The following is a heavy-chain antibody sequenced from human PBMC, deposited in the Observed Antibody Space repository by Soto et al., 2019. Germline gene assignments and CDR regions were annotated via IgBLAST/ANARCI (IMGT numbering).Heavy chain of an antibody. Sequence: ESGGGVVQPGRSLRLSCAASGFTFSSYGMHWVRQAPGKGLEWVAVIWYDGSNKYYADSVKGRFTISRDNSKNTLYLQMNSLSAEDTAVYYCARDSGSSWFLSYWGQGTLVTVSS. CDR3: ARDSGSSWFLSY. CDR2: IWYDGSNK. V-gene: IGHV3-33*01. D-gene: IGHD6-13*01. J-gene: IGHJ4*02. CDR1: GFTFSSYG.